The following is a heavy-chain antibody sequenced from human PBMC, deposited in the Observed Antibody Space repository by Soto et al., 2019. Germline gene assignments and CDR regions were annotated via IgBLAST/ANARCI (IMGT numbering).Heavy chain of an antibody. Sequence: QVQLVESGGGVVQPGRSLRLSCTASGFTFDTYGMHWVRQAPGKGLEWVAVIWYDGRNKYYADSVKGRFTISRDSSTNTLYLQMNSLRAEDTAVYSGARDDRASGWYVAMDVWGQGTTVTVSS. CDR1: GFTFDTYG. D-gene: IGHD6-19*01. CDR3: ARDDRASGWYVAMDV. CDR2: IWYDGRNK. J-gene: IGHJ6*02. V-gene: IGHV3-33*01.